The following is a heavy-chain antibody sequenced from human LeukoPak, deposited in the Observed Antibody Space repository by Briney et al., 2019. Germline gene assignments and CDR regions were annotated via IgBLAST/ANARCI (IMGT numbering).Heavy chain of an antibody. CDR2: IKQDGSEK. Sequence: PGGSLRLSCAASGFTFSSYWMSWVRQAPGKGLEWAANIKQDGSEKYYVDSVKGRFTISRDNAKNSLYLQMNSLRAEDTAVYYCARDQSPSPYDFWSGYYIDYWGQGTLVTVSS. CDR3: ARDQSPSPYDFWSGYYIDY. CDR1: GFTFSSYW. V-gene: IGHV3-7*01. J-gene: IGHJ4*02. D-gene: IGHD3-3*01.